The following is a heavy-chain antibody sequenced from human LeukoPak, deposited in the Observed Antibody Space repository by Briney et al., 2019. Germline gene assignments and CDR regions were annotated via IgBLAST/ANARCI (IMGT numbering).Heavy chain of an antibody. CDR1: GYPISMGYF. CDR3: ARETEKQWHY. Sequence: SETLSLTCTVSGYPISMGYFWGWIRQPPGKGLEWIGSIFHTGYTLYDPSFKRRLTISVDTSKNQFSLRLSSVTAADTAVYYCARETEKQWHYWGHGTMVTVSS. D-gene: IGHD6-19*01. V-gene: IGHV4-38-2*02. J-gene: IGHJ3*01. CDR2: IFHTGYT.